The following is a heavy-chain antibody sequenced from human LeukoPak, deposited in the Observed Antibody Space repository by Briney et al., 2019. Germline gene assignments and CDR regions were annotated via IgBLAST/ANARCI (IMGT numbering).Heavy chain of an antibody. CDR1: GFTSSSYW. D-gene: IGHD3-10*01. CDR2: INTDGSST. J-gene: IGHJ4*02. V-gene: IGHV3-74*01. CDR3: ARTVPGYFFDS. Sequence: GGSLRLSCAASGFTSSSYWMHWVRQAPGMGLVWVSRINTDGSSTTYADSVKGRFTISRDSAKNTLYLQMNSLRAEDTAVYYCARTVPGYFFDSWGQGTLVTVSS.